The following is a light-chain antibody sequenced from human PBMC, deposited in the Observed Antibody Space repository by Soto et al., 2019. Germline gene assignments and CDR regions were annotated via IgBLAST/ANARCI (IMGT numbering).Light chain of an antibody. J-gene: IGKJ1*01. CDR3: QQYYSYPLT. Sequence: AIRMTQSPSSLSASPGDRVTITCRASQGLSSYLAWYQQKPGKAPMLLIYALSILQSGVPSRFSDSGSGTDFTLTISCLQSEDFATYDCQQYYSYPLTFGQGTKVDIK. CDR1: QGLSSY. V-gene: IGKV1-8*01. CDR2: ALS.